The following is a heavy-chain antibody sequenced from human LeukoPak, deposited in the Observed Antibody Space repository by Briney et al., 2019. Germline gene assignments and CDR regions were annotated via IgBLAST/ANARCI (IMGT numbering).Heavy chain of an antibody. Sequence: SETLSLTCAVSGGSTSSGGYSWSWIRQPPGKGLEWIGYIYHSGSTYYNPSLKSRVTISVDRSKNQFSLKLSSVTAADTAVYYCARAFGRLVPYYFDYWGQGTLVTVSS. D-gene: IGHD3-16*01. CDR2: IYHSGST. CDR3: ARAFGRLVPYYFDY. CDR1: GGSTSSGGYS. V-gene: IGHV4-30-2*01. J-gene: IGHJ4*02.